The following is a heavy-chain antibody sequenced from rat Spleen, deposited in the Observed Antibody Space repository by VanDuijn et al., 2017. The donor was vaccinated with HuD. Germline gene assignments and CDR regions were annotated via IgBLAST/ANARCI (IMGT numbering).Heavy chain of an antibody. Sequence: EVQLVESGGGLVQPGRSMKLSCAASGFTFSDYYMAWVRQAPKKGLEWVASISTGGGNTYYRDSVKGRFTISRDNAKSTLYLQMDSLRSEDTAIYYCARLGGLRNWFAYWGQGTLVTVSS. V-gene: IGHV5-25*01. D-gene: IGHD4-3*01. CDR1: GFTFSDYY. J-gene: IGHJ3*01. CDR2: ISTGGGNT. CDR3: ARLGGLRNWFAY.